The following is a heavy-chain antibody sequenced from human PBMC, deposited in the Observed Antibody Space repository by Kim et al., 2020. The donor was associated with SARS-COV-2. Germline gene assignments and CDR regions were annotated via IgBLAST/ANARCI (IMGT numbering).Heavy chain of an antibody. CDR2: IYYSGST. Sequence: SETLSLTCTVSGGSISSSSYYWGWIRQPPGKGLEWIGSIYYSGSTYYNPSLKSRVTISVDTSKNQFSLKLSSVTAADTAVYYCARHKGRGDDILTGYYGMDVWGQGTTVTVSS. CDR1: GGSISSSSYY. J-gene: IGHJ6*02. D-gene: IGHD3-9*01. V-gene: IGHV4-39*01. CDR3: ARHKGRGDDILTGYYGMDV.